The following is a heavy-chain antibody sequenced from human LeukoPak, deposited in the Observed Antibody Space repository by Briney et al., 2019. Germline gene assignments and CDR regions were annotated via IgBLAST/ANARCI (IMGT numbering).Heavy chain of an antibody. CDR3: AKSSLVGGWFDP. CDR1: GFTFSNYA. J-gene: IGHJ5*02. Sequence: GGSLRLSCAASGFTFSNYAMSWVRQAPRKGLEWVSGISGSGNTIYYTDSVKGRFTISRDNSKNTLFLQMSSLRAEDTAVYYCAKSSLVGGWFDPWGQGTLVTVSS. D-gene: IGHD1-26*01. CDR2: ISGSGNTI. V-gene: IGHV3-23*01.